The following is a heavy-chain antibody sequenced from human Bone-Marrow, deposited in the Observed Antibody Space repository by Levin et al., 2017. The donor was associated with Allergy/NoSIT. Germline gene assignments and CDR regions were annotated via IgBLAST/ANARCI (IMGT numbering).Heavy chain of an antibody. CDR2: IRSKAHSYAS. J-gene: IGHJ4*02. CDR1: GFTFSGSA. Sequence: GGSLRLSCAASGFTFSGSAMHWVRQASGKGLEWIGRIRSKAHSYASAYGASMKDRFTISRDDSKNTAYLHVNSLNTEDAAVYYCVRHVDGSSWLDWGQGTLVTVSS. CDR3: VRHVDGSSWLD. D-gene: IGHD6-13*01. V-gene: IGHV3-73*01.